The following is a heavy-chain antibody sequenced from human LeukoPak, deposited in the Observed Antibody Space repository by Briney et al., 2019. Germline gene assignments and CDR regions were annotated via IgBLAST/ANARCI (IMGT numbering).Heavy chain of an antibody. CDR1: GFTFSSYE. V-gene: IGHV3-48*03. CDR2: ISSSGSTI. Sequence: GGSLRLSCAASGFTFSSYEMNWVRQAPGKGLEWVSYISSSGSTIYYADSVKGRFTISRDNAKNSLYLQMNSLRAEDMALYYCAKDRSSMITFGEGFDYWGQGVLVTVSS. D-gene: IGHD3-16*01. CDR3: AKDRSSMITFGEGFDY. J-gene: IGHJ4*02.